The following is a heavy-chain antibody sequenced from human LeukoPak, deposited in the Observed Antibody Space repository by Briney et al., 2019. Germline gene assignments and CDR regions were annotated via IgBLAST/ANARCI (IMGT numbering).Heavy chain of an antibody. CDR1: GFTLSSYT. Sequence: GGSLRLSCAASGFTLSSYTMSWVRQAPGKGLEWVSSISASGGSTNYADSVKGRFTISRDNSKNTVYLQMNSLRAEDTAVYYCAKVMKGSERLTMVRGVIIKTAGLYYMDVWGKGTTVTVSS. CDR3: AKVMKGSERLTMVRGVIIKTAGLYYMDV. J-gene: IGHJ6*03. D-gene: IGHD3-10*01. CDR2: ISASGGST. V-gene: IGHV3-23*01.